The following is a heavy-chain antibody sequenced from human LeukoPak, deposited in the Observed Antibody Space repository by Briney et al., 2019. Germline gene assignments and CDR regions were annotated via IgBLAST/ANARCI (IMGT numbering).Heavy chain of an antibody. D-gene: IGHD1-26*01. CDR2: IYYSGST. Sequence: SETLSLTCAVYGGSFSGYYWSWIRQPPGKGLEWIGYIYYSGSTNYNPSLKSRVTISVDTSKNQFSLKLSSVTAADTAVYYCARGTPPVEATALDYWGQGTLVTVSS. CDR3: ARGTPPVEATALDY. V-gene: IGHV4-59*01. CDR1: GGSFSGYY. J-gene: IGHJ4*02.